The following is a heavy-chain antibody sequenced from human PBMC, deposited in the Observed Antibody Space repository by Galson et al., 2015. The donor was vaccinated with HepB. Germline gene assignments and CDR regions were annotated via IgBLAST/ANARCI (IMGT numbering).Heavy chain of an antibody. Sequence: SVKVSCKASGYTFTGYYMHWVRQAPGQGLEWMGRINPNSGGTNYAQKFQGRVTMTRDTSISTAYMELSRLRSDDTAVYYCARKYCSSTSCYASAAFDIWGQGTMVTVSS. D-gene: IGHD2-2*01. V-gene: IGHV1-2*06. J-gene: IGHJ3*02. CDR3: ARKYCSSTSCYASAAFDI. CDR1: GYTFTGYY. CDR2: INPNSGGT.